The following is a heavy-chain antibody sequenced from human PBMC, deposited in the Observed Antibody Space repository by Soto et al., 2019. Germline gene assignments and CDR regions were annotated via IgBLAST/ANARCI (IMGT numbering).Heavy chain of an antibody. CDR3: VGALMTTVAEGDY. J-gene: IGHJ4*02. V-gene: IGHV3-74*01. D-gene: IGHD4-17*01. Sequence: GGSLRLSCAASGFTFSSKWMHWVRQAPAKGLVWVSRISTDGSATTYADSAKGRFTISRDNAKSTGYLQMNSLRAEDTAVYYCVGALMTTVAEGDYWGQGTLVTVSS. CDR2: ISTDGSAT. CDR1: GFTFSSKW.